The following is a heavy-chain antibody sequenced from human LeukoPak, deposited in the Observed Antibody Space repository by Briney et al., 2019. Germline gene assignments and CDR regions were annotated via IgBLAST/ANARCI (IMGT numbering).Heavy chain of an antibody. CDR2: ISAYNGNT. Sequence: ASVKVSCKASGYTFTSYGISWVRQAPGQGLEWMGWISAYNGNTNYAQKLQGRVTMTTDTSTSTAYMELRSLRSDDTAVCYCARESSGYDFSDAFDIWGQGTMVTVSS. CDR3: ARESSGYDFSDAFDI. J-gene: IGHJ3*02. V-gene: IGHV1-18*01. D-gene: IGHD5-12*01. CDR1: GYTFTSYG.